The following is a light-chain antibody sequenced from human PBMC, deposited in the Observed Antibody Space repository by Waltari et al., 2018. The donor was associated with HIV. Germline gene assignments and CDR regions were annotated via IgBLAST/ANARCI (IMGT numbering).Light chain of an antibody. CDR2: DVT. Sequence: QSALPQPRSVSGSPGQSVTMSCTGTTSDVGAYNYVSWYQQYPGKAPRLIVHDVTQRPSGVPDRFSGSKSGNTASLTISGLQAEDEADYYCCSYAGSYTWVFGEGTKLTVL. J-gene: IGLJ3*02. CDR1: TSDVGAYNY. CDR3: CSYAGSYTWV. V-gene: IGLV2-11*01.